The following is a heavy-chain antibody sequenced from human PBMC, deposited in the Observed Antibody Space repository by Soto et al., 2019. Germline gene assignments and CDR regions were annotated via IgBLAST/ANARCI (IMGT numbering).Heavy chain of an antibody. Sequence: ASVKVSCKASVYTINSYGISWVRQAPGQGLEWMGWINPNSGDTNYAQKFQGWVTMTTDTSISTAYMELSRLRSDDTAVYYCARGGYYGSGKNYGMDVWGQGTTVTVSS. V-gene: IGHV1-2*04. D-gene: IGHD3-10*01. CDR2: INPNSGDT. J-gene: IGHJ6*02. CDR3: ARGGYYGSGKNYGMDV. CDR1: VYTINSYG.